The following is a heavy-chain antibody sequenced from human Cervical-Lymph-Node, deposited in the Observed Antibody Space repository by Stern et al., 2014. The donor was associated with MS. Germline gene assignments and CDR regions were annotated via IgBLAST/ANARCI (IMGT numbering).Heavy chain of an antibody. CDR1: GYPFNSYV. D-gene: IGHD3-22*01. CDR3: AIAYFDTSGQYSQLDN. Sequence: QVQLVQSGAEVRKPGDSVKVSCKASGYPFNSYVVNWVRQAPAQGLEWMGWVTTYNGNTNYAQKIQGRVTMTTDTSTTTAYMELRSLRSDDTAMYFCAIAYFDTSGQYSQLDNWGQGTLVTVSS. CDR2: VTTYNGNT. V-gene: IGHV1-18*01. J-gene: IGHJ4*02.